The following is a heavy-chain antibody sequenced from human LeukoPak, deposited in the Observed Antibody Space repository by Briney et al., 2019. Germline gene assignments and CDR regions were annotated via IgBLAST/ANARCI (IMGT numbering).Heavy chain of an antibody. CDR3: ASAVGAGYYFDY. CDR2: INWNGGST. J-gene: IGHJ4*02. CDR1: GFTFEDYG. D-gene: IGHD1-26*01. V-gene: IGHV3-20*04. Sequence: GGSLRLSCAACGFTFEDYGMSWVRQAPGKGLEWVSGINWNGGSTGYADSVKGRFTIPRDNAKNSLYLQMNSLRAEDTAFYYCASAVGAGYYFDYWGQGTLVTVPS.